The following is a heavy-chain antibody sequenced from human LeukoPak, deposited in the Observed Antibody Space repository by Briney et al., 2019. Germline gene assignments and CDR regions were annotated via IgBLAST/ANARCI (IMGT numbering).Heavy chain of an antibody. Sequence: GGSLRLSCAASRFTFSSYWMSWVRQAPGKGLEWVANIKLDGSEKSYVDSVKGRFTISRDNAKNSLYLQMNSLRVEDTAVYYCARDTWRAVAGTSTYYCTGMDAWGQGTTVTVSS. CDR1: RFTFSSYW. V-gene: IGHV3-7*03. J-gene: IGHJ6*02. CDR2: IKLDGSEK. CDR3: ARDTWRAVAGTSTYYCTGMDA. D-gene: IGHD6-19*01.